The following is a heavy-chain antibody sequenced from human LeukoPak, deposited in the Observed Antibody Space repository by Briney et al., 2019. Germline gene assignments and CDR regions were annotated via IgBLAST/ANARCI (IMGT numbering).Heavy chain of an antibody. CDR3: ARADIVVVPAELDY. D-gene: IGHD2-2*01. V-gene: IGHV3-30*01. CDR2: ISYDGSNK. J-gene: IGHJ4*02. Sequence: GRSLRLSCAASGFTFSSYAMHWVRQAPGKGLEWVAVISYDGSNKYYADSVKGRFTISRDNSKNTLYLQMNSLRAEDTAVYYCARADIVVVPAELDYWGQGTLVTVSS. CDR1: GFTFSSYA.